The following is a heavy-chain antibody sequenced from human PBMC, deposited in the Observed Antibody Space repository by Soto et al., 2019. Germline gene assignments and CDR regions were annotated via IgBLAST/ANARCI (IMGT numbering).Heavy chain of an antibody. CDR3: AKTGTDGSWFDP. CDR1: GFSLSTSGMR. CDR2: IDWDDDK. D-gene: IGHD1-1*01. Sequence: SGPYAGEPTQTLTLTCTFSGFSLSTSGMRVSWIRQPPGKALQWLARIDWDDDKFYTTSLRTRLTISKDTSKNQVVLTMTNMDPVDTATYYCAKTGTDGSWFDPWGQGTLVTVSS. J-gene: IGHJ5*02. V-gene: IGHV2-70*04.